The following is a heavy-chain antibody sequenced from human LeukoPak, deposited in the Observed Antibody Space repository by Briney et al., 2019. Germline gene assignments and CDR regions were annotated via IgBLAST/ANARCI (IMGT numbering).Heavy chain of an antibody. CDR3: ARLDGSGSYADNWFDP. Sequence: GESLKISCKGSGYSFTSYWIGWVRQMPGKGLEWMGIIYPGDSDTRYSPSFQGQVTISADKSISTAYLQWSSLKASDTAMYYCARLDGSGSYADNWFDPWGQGTLVTVSS. D-gene: IGHD3-10*01. CDR2: IYPGDSDT. V-gene: IGHV5-51*01. CDR1: GYSFTSYW. J-gene: IGHJ5*02.